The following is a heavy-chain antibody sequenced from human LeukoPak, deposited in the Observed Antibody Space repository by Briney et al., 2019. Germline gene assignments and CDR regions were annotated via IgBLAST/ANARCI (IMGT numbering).Heavy chain of an antibody. V-gene: IGHV3-73*01. J-gene: IGHJ3*02. CDR1: GFTLSSCW. Sequence: GGSLRLSCAASGFTLSSCWVSWVRQASGKGLEWVGRIRSKANSYATAYAASVKGRFTISRDDSKNTAYLQMNGLKTEDTAVYYCTRPPHGCSGGSCYPVYDAFDIWGQGTMVTVSS. CDR2: IRSKANSYAT. D-gene: IGHD2-15*01. CDR3: TRPPHGCSGGSCYPVYDAFDI.